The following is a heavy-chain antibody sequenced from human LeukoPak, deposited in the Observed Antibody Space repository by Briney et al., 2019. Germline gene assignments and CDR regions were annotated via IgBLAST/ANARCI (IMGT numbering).Heavy chain of an antibody. CDR2: IYYSGST. D-gene: IGHD3-10*01. Sequence: SGTLSLTCTVSGGSISSSSYYWGWIRQPPGKGLEWIGSIYYSGSTYYNPSLKSRVTISVDTSKNQFSLKLSSVTAADTAVYYCVGFGDNWFDPWGQGTLVTVSS. CDR1: GGSISSSSYY. CDR3: VGFGDNWFDP. V-gene: IGHV4-39*01. J-gene: IGHJ5*02.